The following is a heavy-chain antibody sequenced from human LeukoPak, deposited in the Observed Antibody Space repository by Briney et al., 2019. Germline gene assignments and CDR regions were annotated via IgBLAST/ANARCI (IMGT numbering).Heavy chain of an antibody. D-gene: IGHD1-14*01. Sequence: GASVKVSCKASGYTFTSYGISWVRQAPGQGLEWMGGIIPIFGTANYAQKFQGRVTITTDESTSTAYMELSSLRSEDTAVYYCARGRFPPHHYYFDYWGQGTLVTVSS. V-gene: IGHV1-69*05. CDR3: ARGRFPPHHYYFDY. CDR2: IIPIFGTA. J-gene: IGHJ4*02. CDR1: GYTFTSYG.